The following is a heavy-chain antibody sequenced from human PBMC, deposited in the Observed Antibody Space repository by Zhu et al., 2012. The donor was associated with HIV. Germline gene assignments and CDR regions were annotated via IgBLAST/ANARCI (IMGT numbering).Heavy chain of an antibody. J-gene: IGHJ4*02. Sequence: QVQLQESGPGLVKPSETLSLTCTVSGDSISSSNHYWGWIRQPPGKGLEWIGNVYYSGNTYYNPSLKSRVTMSVDTSKNQLSLKLSSVTAADTAVYYCARLDVGDSYSYGFYFDYWGQGTLVTVSS. CDR3: ARLDVGDSYSYGFYFDY. CDR2: VYYSGNT. V-gene: IGHV4-39*07. D-gene: IGHD3-16*02. CDR1: GDSISSSNHY.